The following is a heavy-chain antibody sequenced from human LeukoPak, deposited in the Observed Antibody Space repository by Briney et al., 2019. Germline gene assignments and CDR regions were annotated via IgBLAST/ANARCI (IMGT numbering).Heavy chain of an antibody. CDR2: IYYSGST. D-gene: IGHD2-8*01. V-gene: IGHV4-39*01. CDR3: ARSYGAKTNFTDD. Sequence: SETLSLTCTVSGGSISSSSYYWGWNRQPPGKGLEWIGGIYYSGSTYYNPSLKSRVTISVDTSKNQFSLKVSSVTAADTAVYYCARSYGAKTNFTDDWGQGTLVTVSS. CDR1: GGSISSSSYY. J-gene: IGHJ4*02.